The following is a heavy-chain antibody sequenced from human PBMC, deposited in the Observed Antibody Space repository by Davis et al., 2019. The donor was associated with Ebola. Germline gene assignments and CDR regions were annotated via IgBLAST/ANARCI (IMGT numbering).Heavy chain of an antibody. V-gene: IGHV3-7*03. Sequence: PGGSLRLSCAASGFTFSKSWMSWVRQTPEKGLEWVANINDDEREKYYVDSARGRFTISRDNGRNLLYLQMNSLRVEDTAVYYCARAGSPGSVDIWGQGTLVTVSS. J-gene: IGHJ5*02. CDR2: INDDEREK. CDR3: ARAGSPGSVDI. CDR1: GFTFSKSW. D-gene: IGHD3-10*01.